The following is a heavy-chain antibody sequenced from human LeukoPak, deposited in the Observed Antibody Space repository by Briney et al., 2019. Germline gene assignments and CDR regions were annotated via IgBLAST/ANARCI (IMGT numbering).Heavy chain of an antibody. V-gene: IGHV3-23*01. CDR1: GFTFNNYA. J-gene: IGHJ4*02. CDR2: ISGGGST. CDR3: ARDDYGDYTFDY. Sequence: GGSLRLSCAASGFTFNNYAMTWVRQAPGKGLEWVSAISGGGSTYYADSVKGRFTISRDNSKNALYLQMNSLRAEDTAVYYCARDDYGDYTFDYWGQGTLVTVSS. D-gene: IGHD4-17*01.